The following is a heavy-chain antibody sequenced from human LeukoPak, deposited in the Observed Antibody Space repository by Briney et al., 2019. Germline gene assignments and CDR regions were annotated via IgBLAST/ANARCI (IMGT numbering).Heavy chain of an antibody. CDR3: AKDLGYSYGYVDY. V-gene: IGHV3-30*02. CDR2: IRYDGSNK. Sequence: GGSLRLSCAASGFTFSSFGMHWVRQAPGKGLEWVALIRYDGSNKYYADSVRGRLTISRDNPKNTLYLQVNSLRAEDTAMYYCAKDLGYSYGYVDYWGQGALVTVSS. CDR1: GFTFSSFG. D-gene: IGHD5-18*01. J-gene: IGHJ4*02.